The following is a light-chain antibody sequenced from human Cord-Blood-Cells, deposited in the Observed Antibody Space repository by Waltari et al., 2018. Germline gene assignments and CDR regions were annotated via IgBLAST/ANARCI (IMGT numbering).Light chain of an antibody. CDR1: QSVSSSY. Sequence: EIVLTQSPGTLSLSPGERATLSCRASQSVSSSYLAWYQQKPGQAPRPLIYGASNRATGIPDRFSGSGSGTDFTLTISRLEPEDFAVYYCQQYGSSPPLTFGGGTKVEIK. J-gene: IGKJ4*01. V-gene: IGKV3-20*01. CDR3: QQYGSSPPLT. CDR2: GAS.